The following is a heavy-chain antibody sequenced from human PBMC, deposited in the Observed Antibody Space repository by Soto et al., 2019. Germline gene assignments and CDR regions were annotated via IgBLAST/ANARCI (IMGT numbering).Heavy chain of an antibody. Sequence: DVQLLESGGGLVKPGGSLRLSCAASGFSFRSYGLSWVRQAPGKGLEWVSDISGSGSVTNYADSVKRWFTISRDNSNNSLFLQMTSLRAEDTGVYYCAKGGVAAARGYFDYWGQGTLVNVSS. CDR2: ISGSGSVT. V-gene: IGHV3-23*01. CDR3: AKGGVAAARGYFDY. J-gene: IGHJ4*02. CDR1: GFSFRSYG. D-gene: IGHD6-13*01.